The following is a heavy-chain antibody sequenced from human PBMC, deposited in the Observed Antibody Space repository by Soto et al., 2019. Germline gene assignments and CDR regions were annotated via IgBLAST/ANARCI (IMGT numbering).Heavy chain of an antibody. CDR2: IKQDGSEK. Sequence: GGSLRLSCAASGFTFSSYWMSWVRQAPGKGLEWVANIKQDGSEKYYVDSVKGRFTISRDNAKNSLYLQMNSLRAEDTAVYYCAREETELRYFDWLLSVYYWGQGTLVTVS. J-gene: IGHJ4*02. CDR1: GFTFSSYW. V-gene: IGHV3-7*01. D-gene: IGHD3-9*01. CDR3: AREETELRYFDWLLSVYY.